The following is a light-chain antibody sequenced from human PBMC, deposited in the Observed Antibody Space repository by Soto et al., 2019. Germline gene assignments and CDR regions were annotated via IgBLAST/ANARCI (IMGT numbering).Light chain of an antibody. V-gene: IGKV3-15*01. CDR1: QSVSID. CDR2: GAS. Sequence: EIVLPQSPGTPSLSPGVCGTLSCRASQSVSIDLAWYQQKPGQAPRILIYGASTRATDIPPSFTGSGSGTEFTLTISSLQSEDIAVYYCQQYNKWPQTLGQGTKVDIK. J-gene: IGKJ1*01. CDR3: QQYNKWPQT.